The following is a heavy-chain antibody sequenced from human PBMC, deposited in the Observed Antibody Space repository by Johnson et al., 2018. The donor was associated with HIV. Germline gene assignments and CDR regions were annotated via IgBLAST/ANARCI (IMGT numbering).Heavy chain of an antibody. CDR2: LGGSGTKT. CDR3: AKTMAQGEYAFDV. V-gene: IGHV3-23*04. D-gene: IGHD3-10*01. CDR1: GFPFRNYG. J-gene: IGHJ3*01. Sequence: MLLVESGGALVQPGGSLRLSCAASGFPFRNYGMHWVRQAPGKGLAWVSSLGGSGTKTYYPDPLKGRFTISRDNSKNSLYLQMTSLRDDDTAVYYCAKTMAQGEYAFDVWGQGTLVTVSS.